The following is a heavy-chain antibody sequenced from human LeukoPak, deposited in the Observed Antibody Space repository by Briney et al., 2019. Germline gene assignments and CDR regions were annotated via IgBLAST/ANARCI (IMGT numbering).Heavy chain of an antibody. J-gene: IGHJ4*02. V-gene: IGHV3-23*01. Sequence: GGSLRLSCAASGFTLSSHWMSWVRQAPGKGLEWVSAISGSVGSTYYADSVKGRFTISRDNSKNTLYLQMHSLRAEDTAVYYCAKSFHGANYYDSSGYYYWGQGTLVTVSS. CDR3: AKSFHGANYYDSSGYYY. D-gene: IGHD3-22*01. CDR1: GFTLSSHW. CDR2: ISGSVGST.